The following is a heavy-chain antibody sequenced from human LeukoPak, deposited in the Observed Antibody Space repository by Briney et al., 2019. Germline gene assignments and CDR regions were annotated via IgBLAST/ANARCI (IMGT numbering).Heavy chain of an antibody. V-gene: IGHV3-7*01. CDR3: ARDQITMVRGATGDAFDI. Sequence: GGSLRLSCAASGFTFSSYWMSWVRQAPGKWLEWVANIDQDGNAKYYVGSVKGRFTISRDNAKNSLHLQMNSLRAEDTAVYYCARDQITMVRGATGDAFDIWGQGTKVTVSS. CDR1: GFTFSSYW. J-gene: IGHJ3*02. D-gene: IGHD3-10*01. CDR2: IDQDGNAK.